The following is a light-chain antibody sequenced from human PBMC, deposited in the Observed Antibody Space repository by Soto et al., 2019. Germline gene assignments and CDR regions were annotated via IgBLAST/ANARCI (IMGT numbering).Light chain of an antibody. Sequence: IVWTQSPGTLSLSPGEGASLSCRASQAISGNYLAWYQHKPGQAPRLLMYGASSRATGIPDRFSGSGSGTDFTLTISRLEPEDFAVYYCQQYGSSPPITFGQGTRLEIK. CDR3: QQYGSSPPIT. J-gene: IGKJ5*01. CDR2: GAS. CDR1: QAISGNY. V-gene: IGKV3-20*01.